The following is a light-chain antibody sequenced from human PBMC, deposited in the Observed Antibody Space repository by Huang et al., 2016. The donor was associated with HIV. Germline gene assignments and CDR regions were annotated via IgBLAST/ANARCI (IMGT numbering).Light chain of an antibody. CDR1: QSLLQSNGYNY. V-gene: IGKV2-28*01. CDR2: LAS. CDR3: MQALQTPYT. J-gene: IGKJ2*01. Sequence: DIVMAQSPLSLSVTPGEPASISCRSSQSLLQSNGYNYLDWYLQKPGPAPQLLIYLASNRDSGVPDRFSGRGSGIDFTLRISRVEAEDIGVYYCMQALQTPYTFGQGTKLEIK.